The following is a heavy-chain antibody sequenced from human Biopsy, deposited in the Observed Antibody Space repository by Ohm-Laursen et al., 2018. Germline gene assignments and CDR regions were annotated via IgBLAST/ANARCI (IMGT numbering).Heavy chain of an antibody. D-gene: IGHD2-15*01. CDR3: GNEVHGRDY. V-gene: IGHV4-34*08. Sequence: GTLSLTCAVYGKTFSDYYWSWIRQPPGKGLEWIGQINQSGRTNYNPSLKSRVNISADKPNNQFSLKLTSVTSADTAVYFCGNEVHGRDYWGLGALVTVSS. J-gene: IGHJ4*02. CDR2: INQSGRT. CDR1: GKTFSDYY.